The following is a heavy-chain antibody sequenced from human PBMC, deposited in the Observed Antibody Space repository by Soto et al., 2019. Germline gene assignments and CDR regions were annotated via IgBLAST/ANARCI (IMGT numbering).Heavy chain of an antibody. CDR2: ISAGGSNT. Sequence: GGSLRLSCAASGFSFSNYAMNWVRQAPGKGLEWVSAISAGGSNTNYADSVKGRFTISSDNSKNTLYLQMNGLRADDTAVYYCAKEYSTSLDYWGQGTPVTAPQ. CDR3: AKEYSTSLDY. D-gene: IGHD6-6*01. V-gene: IGHV3-23*01. CDR1: GFSFSNYA. J-gene: IGHJ4*02.